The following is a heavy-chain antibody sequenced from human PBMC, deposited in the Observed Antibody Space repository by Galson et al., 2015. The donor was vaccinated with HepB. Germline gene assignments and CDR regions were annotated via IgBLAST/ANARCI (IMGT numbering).Heavy chain of an antibody. Sequence: SLRLSCAASGFTLSDYNMNWVRQAPGKGLEWVSSISSSSTYIYYADSVKGRFTISRDNAKNSLYLQMNSLRAEDTAVYYCAGPGISAAGSRPDYWGQGTLVTVSS. CDR3: AGPGISAAGSRPDY. J-gene: IGHJ4*02. V-gene: IGHV3-21*01. D-gene: IGHD6-13*01. CDR1: GFTLSDYN. CDR2: ISSSSTYI.